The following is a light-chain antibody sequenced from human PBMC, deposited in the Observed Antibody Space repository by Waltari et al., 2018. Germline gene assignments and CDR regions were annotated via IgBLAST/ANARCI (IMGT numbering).Light chain of an antibody. V-gene: IGKV3D-15*01. CDR2: GAS. CDR1: QSISRN. Sequence: EVLMTQSPATLSVSPGERATLSCRASQSISRNLAWYQQKPGQAPRLLIYGASTRAPGIPARFSGSGSGTEFTPSISSVQSEDFGVYYCQQYNNWRTFGQGTKLEI. CDR3: QQYNNWRT. J-gene: IGKJ2*01.